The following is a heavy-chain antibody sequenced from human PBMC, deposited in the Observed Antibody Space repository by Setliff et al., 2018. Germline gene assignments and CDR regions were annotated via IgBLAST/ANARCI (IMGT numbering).Heavy chain of an antibody. J-gene: IGHJ6*04. CDR3: ASPPIRQYNYYMDV. CDR2: IYPSNSNI. Sequence: GESLKISCKASGYSFTDYWIAWVRQMPGKGLEWMGIIYPSNSNIKYSPSFEAQITFSVDKSITTAYLQWSSLKASDTAIYYCASPPIRQYNYYMDVWGKGTTVTVSS. CDR1: GYSFTDYW. D-gene: IGHD1-20*01. V-gene: IGHV5-51*01.